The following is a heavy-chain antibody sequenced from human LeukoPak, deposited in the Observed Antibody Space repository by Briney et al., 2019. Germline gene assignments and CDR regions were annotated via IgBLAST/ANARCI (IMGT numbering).Heavy chain of an antibody. CDR1: GYNFPTYW. CDR2: IYPGDSDT. D-gene: IGHD3-22*01. J-gene: IGHJ4*02. Sequence: GESLKISCKGSGYNFPTYWIGWVRQMPGKGLEWMGFIYPGDSDTRYSPSFQGQVTISADKSISTAYLQWSSLKASDTAMYYCARHHYDSSGYFYYWGQGTLVTVSS. CDR3: ARHHYDSSGYFYY. V-gene: IGHV5-51*01.